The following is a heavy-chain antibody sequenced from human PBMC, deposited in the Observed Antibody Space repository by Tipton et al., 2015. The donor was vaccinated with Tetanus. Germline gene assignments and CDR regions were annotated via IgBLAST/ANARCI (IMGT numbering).Heavy chain of an antibody. CDR1: GYSFTNYG. J-gene: IGHJ4*02. V-gene: IGHV1-3*01. Sequence: QVQLVQSGAEVKKPGASVKVSCKASGYSFTNYGIHWVRQAPGQRPEWLGWINAGDGSTKYSPKFQGRVTITRDTSATTAYMDLSNLRSEDTAVYFCARRWARGYSYSFDYWGPGTLVTVSS. CDR2: INAGDGST. CDR3: ARRWARGYSYSFDY. D-gene: IGHD5-18*01.